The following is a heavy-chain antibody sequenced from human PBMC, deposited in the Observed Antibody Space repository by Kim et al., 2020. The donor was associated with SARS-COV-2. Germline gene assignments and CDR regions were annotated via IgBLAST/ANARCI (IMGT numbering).Heavy chain of an antibody. Sequence: GGSLRLSCAASGFTFSSYSMNWVRQAPGKGLEWVSSISSSSSYIYYADSVKGRFTISRDNAKNSLYLQMNSLRAEDTAVYYCARATSLTGYFDAGYWGQGTLVTVSS. V-gene: IGHV3-21*01. CDR3: ARATSLTGYFDAGY. CDR1: GFTFSSYS. CDR2: ISSSSSYI. D-gene: IGHD3-9*01. J-gene: IGHJ4*02.